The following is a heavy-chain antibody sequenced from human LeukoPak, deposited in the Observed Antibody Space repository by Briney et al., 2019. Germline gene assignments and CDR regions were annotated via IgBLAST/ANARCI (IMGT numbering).Heavy chain of an antibody. CDR1: GGSISSYY. D-gene: IGHD3-22*01. V-gene: IGHV4-59*01. CDR3: ARGNYYDRTASGY. J-gene: IGHJ4*02. CDR2: IYYSGST. Sequence: SETLSLTCTVSGGSISSYYWSWIRQPPGKGLEWIGYIYYSGSTNYNPSLKSRVTISVDTSKNQFSLKLSSVTAADTAVYYCARGNYYDRTASGYWGQGTLVTVSS.